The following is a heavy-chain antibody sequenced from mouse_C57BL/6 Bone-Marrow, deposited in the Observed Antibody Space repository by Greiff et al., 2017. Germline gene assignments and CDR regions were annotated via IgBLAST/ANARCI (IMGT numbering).Heavy chain of an antibody. Sequence: VQLQQSGAELARPGASVKLSCKASGYTFTSYGISWVKQRTGQGLEWIGEIYPRSGNTYYNEKFKGKATLTADKSSSTAYMELRSLTSEDSAVYVCAGVWSSWFAYWGQGTLVTVSA. CDR1: GYTFTSYG. J-gene: IGHJ3*01. CDR2: IYPRSGNT. CDR3: AGVWSSWFAY. D-gene: IGHD2-10*02. V-gene: IGHV1-81*01.